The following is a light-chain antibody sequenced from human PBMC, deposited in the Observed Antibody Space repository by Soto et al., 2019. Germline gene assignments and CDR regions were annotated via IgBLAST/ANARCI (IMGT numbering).Light chain of an antibody. Sequence: ERAMTQCPATLSVSRGERSTLSCRASQSVSSKLAWYQQKPGQSPRLLIYGASNRATAIPDRFIGTGSGTDFTLTITKLEPEDFAVYYCQHYGRSWTFGQGTKVDIK. CDR3: QHYGRSWT. CDR1: QSVSSK. J-gene: IGKJ1*01. V-gene: IGKV3D-15*01. CDR2: GAS.